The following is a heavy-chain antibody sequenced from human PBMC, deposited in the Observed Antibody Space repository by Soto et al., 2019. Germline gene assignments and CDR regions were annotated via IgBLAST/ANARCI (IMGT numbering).Heavy chain of an antibody. J-gene: IGHJ3*02. CDR1: GGSIGSYY. CDR2: IYTSGST. Sequence: SETLSLPSSVSGGSIGSYYGSWIRQPAGKGLEWIGRIYTSGSTNYNPSLKSRVTMSVDTSKNQFSLKLSSVTAADTAVYYCATVPTYYYDRSGYANAFDMWGQGTMVTVSS. D-gene: IGHD3-22*01. CDR3: ATVPTYYYDRSGYANAFDM. V-gene: IGHV4-4*07.